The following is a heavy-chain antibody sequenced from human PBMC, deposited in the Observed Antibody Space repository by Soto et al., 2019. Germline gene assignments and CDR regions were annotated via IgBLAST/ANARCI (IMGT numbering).Heavy chain of an antibody. Sequence: QVQLLESGPGLVRPSQTLSLTCTVSGDSISSGGYYWTWIRQHPGEGLHWIASIYASGNTYYNPSLRSRVSISADTSQNQFVPRFNAATAADTALYFCARGSTYGAGGTQAGVDQWGPGDGVTVSS. V-gene: IGHV4-31*03. CDR1: GDSISSGGYY. D-gene: IGHD2-8*01. J-gene: IGHJ5*02. CDR3: ARGSTYGAGGTQAGVDQ. CDR2: IYASGNT.